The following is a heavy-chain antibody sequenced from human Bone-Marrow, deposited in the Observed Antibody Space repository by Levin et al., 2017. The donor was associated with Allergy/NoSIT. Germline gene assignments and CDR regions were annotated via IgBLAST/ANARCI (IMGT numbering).Heavy chain of an antibody. V-gene: IGHV3-66*01. J-gene: IGHJ4*02. CDR3: ARDDVVATNH. Sequence: TGGSLRLSFAASGFTISTNYMSWVRQVPGKGLEWVSIIHSGGRKNYADSVKGRFTISRDNYNNTLYLQMNSLRGEDTAIYYCARDDVVATNHWGQGTLVIVSS. D-gene: IGHD5-12*01. CDR2: IHSGGRK. CDR1: GFTISTNY.